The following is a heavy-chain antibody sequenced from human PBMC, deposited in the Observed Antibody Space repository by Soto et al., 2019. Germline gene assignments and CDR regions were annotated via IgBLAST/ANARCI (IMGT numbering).Heavy chain of an antibody. CDR1: EFPFSSYA. V-gene: IGHV3-23*01. Sequence: SLRLSCAASEFPFSSYAMSWVRQAPGKGLEWVSAISGSGDSTYYADSVKGRFTISRDNSKNTLYLQMNSLRAEDTAVYYCAKDPRIMIFCLAYWGQGTRVTVSS. J-gene: IGHJ4*02. CDR3: AKDPRIMIFCLAY. D-gene: IGHD3-9*01. CDR2: ISGSGDST.